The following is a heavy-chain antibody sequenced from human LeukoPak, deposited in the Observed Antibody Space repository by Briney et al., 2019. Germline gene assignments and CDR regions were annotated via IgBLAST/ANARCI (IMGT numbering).Heavy chain of an antibody. Sequence: SETLSLTCDVSGGSISRTNWWSRVRQSPGQGLEGIGEISLSGHTNYNPSLQSRVTMSLDESKNQVSLDLASVTDADTAVYYCSRESGAFSPFGYWGQGTLVTVHS. J-gene: IGHJ4*02. V-gene: IGHV4-4*02. CDR2: ISLSGHT. CDR3: SRESGAFSPFGY. CDR1: GGSISRTNW. D-gene: IGHD1-26*01.